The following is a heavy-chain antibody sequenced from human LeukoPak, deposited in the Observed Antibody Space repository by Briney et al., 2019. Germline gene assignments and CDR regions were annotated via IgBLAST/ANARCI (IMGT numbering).Heavy chain of an antibody. CDR1: GFTFSTYA. Sequence: GGSLRLSCAASGFTFSTYAMSWVRLAPGKGLEWVSAISSGGGSTYYAYYADSVKGRFTISRDNSKNTLYLQMNSLRAEDTAVYYCAKVGISGYDHFDYWGQGTLVTVSS. J-gene: IGHJ4*02. CDR2: ISSGGGSTYYA. D-gene: IGHD5-12*01. V-gene: IGHV3-23*01. CDR3: AKVGISGYDHFDY.